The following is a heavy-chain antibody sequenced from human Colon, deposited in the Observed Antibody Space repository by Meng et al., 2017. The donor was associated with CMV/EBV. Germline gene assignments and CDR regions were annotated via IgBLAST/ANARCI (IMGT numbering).Heavy chain of an antibody. CDR1: GFIFSDSA. CDR3: SRPTAVASSATDY. V-gene: IGHV3-73*01. Sequence: GVLRLSCAASGFIFSDSAMYWVRQASGKGLEWVGRIRSKANNYATTYAASVEGRFTISRDDSKNMVYLEMNSLKTEDTAVYYCSRPTAVASSATDYWGQGTLVTVSS. J-gene: IGHJ4*02. D-gene: IGHD6-19*01. CDR2: IRSKANNYAT.